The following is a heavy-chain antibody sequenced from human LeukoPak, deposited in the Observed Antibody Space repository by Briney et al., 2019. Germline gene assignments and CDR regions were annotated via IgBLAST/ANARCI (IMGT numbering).Heavy chain of an antibody. V-gene: IGHV4-59*01. D-gene: IGHD4-23*01. CDR1: GGSISNYY. J-gene: IGHJ6*03. CDR2: ISYSGST. Sequence: SETLSLTCTVSGGSISNYYWSWIRQPPGKELEWIGYISYSGSTNYNPSLKSRVTISVDTSKNQFSLKLSSVTAADTAVYYCARGGGKISRPPYYYYMDVWGKGTTVTVSS. CDR3: ARGGGKISRPPYYYYMDV.